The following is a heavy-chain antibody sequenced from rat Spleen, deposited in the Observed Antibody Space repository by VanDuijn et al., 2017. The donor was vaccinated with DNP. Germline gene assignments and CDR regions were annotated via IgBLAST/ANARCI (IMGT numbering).Heavy chain of an antibody. V-gene: IGHV5-31*01. CDR1: GFTFNNYW. J-gene: IGHJ2*01. D-gene: IGHD1-4*01. CDR2: ISSSGGGT. CDR3: TTGYGY. Sequence: EVQLVESGGDLVQPGRSPKLSCVASGFTFNNYWMTWIRQVPGQGLEWVASISSSGGGTYYRDSVKGRFTISRDNAKITLYLQMDSLRSEDTATYYCTTGYGYWGQGVMVTVSS.